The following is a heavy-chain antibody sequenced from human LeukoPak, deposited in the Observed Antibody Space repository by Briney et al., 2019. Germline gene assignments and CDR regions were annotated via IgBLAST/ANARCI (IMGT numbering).Heavy chain of an antibody. Sequence: PGASLRLSCAASGFTFSSYAMSWARQAPGKGLEWVSAISGSGGSTYYADSVKGRFTISRDNSKNTLYLQMNSLRAEDTAVYYCAGSVVTAIQDFQHWGQGTLVTVSS. CDR2: ISGSGGST. J-gene: IGHJ1*01. CDR3: AGSVVTAIQDFQH. D-gene: IGHD2-21*02. V-gene: IGHV3-23*01. CDR1: GFTFSSYA.